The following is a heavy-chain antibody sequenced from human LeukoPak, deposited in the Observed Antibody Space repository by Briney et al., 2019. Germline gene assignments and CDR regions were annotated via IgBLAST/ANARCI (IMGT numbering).Heavy chain of an antibody. Sequence: PSETLSLTCTVSGGSINTYYWTWIRQPPGKELEWIGNIYYSGSTNYNPSLKSRVTISVDTSKNQFSLKLTSVTAADTAVYYCARVYYSNSYDYWYFDLWGRGTLVTVSS. V-gene: IGHV4-59*01. CDR1: GGSINTYY. CDR2: IYYSGST. CDR3: ARVYYSNSYDYWYFDL. D-gene: IGHD6-13*01. J-gene: IGHJ2*01.